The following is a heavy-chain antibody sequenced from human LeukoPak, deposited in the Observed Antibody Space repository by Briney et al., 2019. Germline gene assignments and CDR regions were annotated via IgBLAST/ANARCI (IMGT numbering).Heavy chain of an antibody. Sequence: GASVKVSCKVSGYTLTELAMHWVRQAPGKGLEWMGGFDPEDGETIYAQKFQGRVTMTEDTSTDTAYMELSSLRSEDTAVYYCATFGRFNYYDSSGPRNWFDPWGQGTLVTVSS. J-gene: IGHJ5*02. CDR1: GYTLTELA. CDR2: FDPEDGET. CDR3: ATFGRFNYYDSSGPRNWFDP. D-gene: IGHD3-22*01. V-gene: IGHV1-24*01.